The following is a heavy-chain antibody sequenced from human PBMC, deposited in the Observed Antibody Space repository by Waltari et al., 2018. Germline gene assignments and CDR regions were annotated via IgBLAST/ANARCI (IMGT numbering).Heavy chain of an antibody. CDR2: ISAYNGNT. CDR1: GYTFTSYG. D-gene: IGHD3-3*01. Sequence: QVQLVQSGAEVKKPGASVKVSCKASGYTFTSYGISWVRQAPGQGLGWMGWISAYNGNTNDAQKRQGRVTMTADTSTSTAYMELRSLRSDDTAVYYCARETYYDFWSGYSGYYGMDVWGQGTTVTVSS. V-gene: IGHV1-18*01. J-gene: IGHJ6*02. CDR3: ARETYYDFWSGYSGYYGMDV.